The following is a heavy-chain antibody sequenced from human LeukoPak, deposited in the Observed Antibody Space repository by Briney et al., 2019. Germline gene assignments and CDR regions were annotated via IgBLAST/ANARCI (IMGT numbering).Heavy chain of an antibody. V-gene: IGHV3-23*01. CDR3: ARGRRFGGNFLGYYFDY. CDR1: GFTFSNYG. J-gene: IGHJ4*02. D-gene: IGHD3-10*01. Sequence: GGSLRLSCAASGFTFSNYGINWVRQAPGRGLEWVSGISGSGGSTYYADSVKGRFTISRDNFKNTLYLQMNTLRAEDTAVYYCARGRRFGGNFLGYYFDYWGQGTLVTVSS. CDR2: ISGSGGST.